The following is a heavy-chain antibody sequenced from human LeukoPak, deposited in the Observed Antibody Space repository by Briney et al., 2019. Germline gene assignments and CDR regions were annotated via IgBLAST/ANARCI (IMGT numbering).Heavy chain of an antibody. D-gene: IGHD3-10*01. CDR3: ARAFGYYGSGSYFP. Sequence: ASVKVSCKASGYTFTGFSIHWVRQAPGQGLEWMGWINPNTGGTNYAQMFQGRVTMTRDTSISTAYMELSRLRSDDTAVYYCARAFGYYGSGSYFPWGQGTLVTVSS. V-gene: IGHV1-2*02. CDR1: GYTFTGFS. CDR2: INPNTGGT. J-gene: IGHJ5*02.